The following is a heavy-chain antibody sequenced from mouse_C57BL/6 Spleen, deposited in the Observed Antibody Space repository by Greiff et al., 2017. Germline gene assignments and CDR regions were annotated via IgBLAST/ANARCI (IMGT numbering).Heavy chain of an antibody. CDR1: GFTFSDYY. D-gene: IGHD2-4*01. J-gene: IGHJ4*01. V-gene: IGHV5-16*01. CDR3: AREGYDDYDGRGYYAMDY. Sequence: DVKLVESEGGLVQPGSSMKLSCTASGFTFSDYYMAWVRQVPEKGLEWVANINYDGSSTYYLDSLKSRFIISRDNAKNILFLQMSSLKSEDTATYYCAREGYDDYDGRGYYAMDYWGQGTSVTVSS. CDR2: INYDGSST.